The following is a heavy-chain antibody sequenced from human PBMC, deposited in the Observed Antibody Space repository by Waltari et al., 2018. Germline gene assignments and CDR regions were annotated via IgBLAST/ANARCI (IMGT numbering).Heavy chain of an antibody. CDR3: ARDTGALWMDV. Sequence: QVQLVQSGAEVKKPGASVKISCKTSEYTFTSSYIHWVRQAPGQGLEWMGIINPSGCSTIYAQKFQGRVTMTRDTSTSTVYMELSSLRSEDTAVYHCARDTGALWMDVWGQGTTVTVSS. J-gene: IGHJ6*02. V-gene: IGHV1-46*01. D-gene: IGHD2-21*01. CDR2: INPSGCST. CDR1: EYTFTSSY.